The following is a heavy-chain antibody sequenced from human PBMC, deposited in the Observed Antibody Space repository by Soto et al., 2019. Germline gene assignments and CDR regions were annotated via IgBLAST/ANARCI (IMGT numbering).Heavy chain of an antibody. CDR1: GFTFSSYW. Sequence: EVQLVESGGGLVQPGGSLRLSCAASGFTFSSYWMHWVRQAPGKGLVWVSRINSDGSSTSYADSVEGRFTISRDNAKNTLYLQMNSLRAEDTAVYYCARGYGSGSYYGMDVWGQGTTVTVSS. CDR3: ARGYGSGSYYGMDV. V-gene: IGHV3-74*01. CDR2: INSDGSST. J-gene: IGHJ6*02. D-gene: IGHD3-10*01.